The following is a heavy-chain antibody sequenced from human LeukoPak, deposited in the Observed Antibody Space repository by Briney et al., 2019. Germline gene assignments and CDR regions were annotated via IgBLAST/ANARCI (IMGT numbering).Heavy chain of an antibody. CDR3: ARDLVGASYGYDYYYGMDV. Sequence: GGSLRLSCAASGFTFSSYGMHWVRQAPGKGLEWVAVIWYDGSNKYYADSVKGRFTISRDNSKNTLYLQMNSLRAEDAAVYYCARDLVGASYGYDYYYGMDVWGQGTTVTVSS. J-gene: IGHJ6*02. D-gene: IGHD5-18*01. CDR2: IWYDGSNK. V-gene: IGHV3-33*01. CDR1: GFTFSSYG.